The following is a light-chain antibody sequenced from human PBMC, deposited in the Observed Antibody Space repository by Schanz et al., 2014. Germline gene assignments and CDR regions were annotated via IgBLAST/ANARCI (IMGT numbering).Light chain of an antibody. CDR1: SSDVGGYNY. V-gene: IGLV2-14*03. J-gene: IGLJ3*02. CDR3: CSDTGNHSWV. Sequence: QSALTQPASVSGSPGQSITISCTGTSSDVGGYNYVSWYQHHPGKAPKLMIFDVSNRPSGVSNRFSGSKSGNTASLTISGLQADDEADYHCCSDTGNHSWVFGGGTKLTVL. CDR2: DVS.